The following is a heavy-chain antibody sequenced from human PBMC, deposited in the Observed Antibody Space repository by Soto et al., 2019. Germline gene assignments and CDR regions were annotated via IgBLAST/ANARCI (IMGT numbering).Heavy chain of an antibody. V-gene: IGHV2-70*11. CDR1: GFSLTTSGMC. CDR3: ARDRVSGSYGIVDD. CDR2: IDWDDDK. D-gene: IGHD1-26*01. J-gene: IGHJ4*02. Sequence: SGPTLVNPTQTLTLTFTFSGFSLTTSGMCVSWFRQPPGKAPEWLARIDWDDDKHYTTSLKTRLVISQDTSINKVVLTMTNMDPVDTATYFCARDRVSGSYGIVDDWGPGALVTVSS.